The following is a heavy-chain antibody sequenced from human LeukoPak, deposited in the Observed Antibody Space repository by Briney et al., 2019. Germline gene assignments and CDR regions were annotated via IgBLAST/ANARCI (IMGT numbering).Heavy chain of an antibody. D-gene: IGHD3-10*01. CDR1: GFTSSA. J-gene: IGHJ4*02. CDR2: ISFDGAYR. Sequence: PGGSLRLSCAASGFTSSAIHWVRQSPGQGLEWLAIISFDGAYRYYADSVKGRFTISRDISKNTFYLQMSSLTADDAALYYCAKDQQGGAGSGRFDYWGQGTLVTVSS. CDR3: AKDQQGGAGSGRFDY. V-gene: IGHV3-30*04.